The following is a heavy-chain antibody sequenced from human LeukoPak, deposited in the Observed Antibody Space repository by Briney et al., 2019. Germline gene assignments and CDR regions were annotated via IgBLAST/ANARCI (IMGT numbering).Heavy chain of an antibody. CDR2: ISYDGSNK. Sequence: GGSLRLSCAASGFTFSSYGMHWVRQAPGKGLEWVAVISYDGSNKYYADSVKGRLTISRDNSKNTLYLQMNSLRAEDTAVYYCARDYRRVSRTGPDYWGQGTLVTVSS. CDR3: ARDYRRVSRTGPDY. J-gene: IGHJ4*02. CDR1: GFTFSSYG. V-gene: IGHV3-30*03. D-gene: IGHD3-16*02.